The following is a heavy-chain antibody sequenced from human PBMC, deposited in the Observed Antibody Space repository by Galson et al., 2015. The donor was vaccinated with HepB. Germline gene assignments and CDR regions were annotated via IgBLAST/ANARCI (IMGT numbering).Heavy chain of an antibody. CDR1: GFTFSGSG. CDR3: TRPGYGSSWFLDYSHGMDI. Sequence: SLRLSCAASGFTFSGSGIHWVRLASGKGLEWVGRIRNRANNYATAYAAPVRGRFTVSRDDSKNTAYLQVNSLKTEDAAVYYCTRPGYGSSWFLDYSHGMDIWGQGTTVIVS. J-gene: IGHJ6*02. V-gene: IGHV3-73*01. CDR2: IRNRANNYAT. D-gene: IGHD6-13*01.